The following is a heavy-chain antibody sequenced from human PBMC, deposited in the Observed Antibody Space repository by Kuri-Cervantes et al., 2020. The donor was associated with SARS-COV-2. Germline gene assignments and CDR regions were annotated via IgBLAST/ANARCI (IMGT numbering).Heavy chain of an antibody. D-gene: IGHD1-26*01. CDR1: GYTLTELS. V-gene: IGHV1-24*01. CDR2: FDPEDGET. Sequence: ASVKVSCKVSGYTLTELSMHWVRQAPGKGLEWMGGFDPEDGETIYAQKFQVRVTITADRAMTAVFLHLSSLRSEDTAIYYCARYPGRGAFDTWGQGTMVTVSS. J-gene: IGHJ3*02. CDR3: ARYPGRGAFDT.